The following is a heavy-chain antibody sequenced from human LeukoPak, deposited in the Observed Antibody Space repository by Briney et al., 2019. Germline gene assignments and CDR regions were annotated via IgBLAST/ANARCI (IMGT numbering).Heavy chain of an antibody. CDR3: ASRQGGWEFDY. D-gene: IGHD1-26*01. Sequence: GGSLRLSCAASGFTVSSNYMSWVRQAPGKGLEWVSVIYSGGSTYYADSVKGRFTISRDNSKNTLYLQMNSLRAEDTAVYYCASRQGGWEFDYWGQGTLVTVSS. CDR1: GFTVSSNY. V-gene: IGHV3-66*02. J-gene: IGHJ4*02. CDR2: IYSGGST.